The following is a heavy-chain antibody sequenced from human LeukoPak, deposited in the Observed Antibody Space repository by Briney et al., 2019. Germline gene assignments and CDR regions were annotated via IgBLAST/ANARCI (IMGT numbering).Heavy chain of an antibody. Sequence: GGSLRLSCAASGFTFSSYGIHWVRQAPDKGLEWVAVVSSDGSNKYHADSVKGRFTISRDTSKNTLYLQMNSLGAEDTAVYYCARGYSSSWLGYFDYWGQGTLVTVSS. CDR1: GFTFSSYG. J-gene: IGHJ4*02. CDR3: ARGYSSSWLGYFDY. V-gene: IGHV3-30*03. D-gene: IGHD6-13*01. CDR2: VSSDGSNK.